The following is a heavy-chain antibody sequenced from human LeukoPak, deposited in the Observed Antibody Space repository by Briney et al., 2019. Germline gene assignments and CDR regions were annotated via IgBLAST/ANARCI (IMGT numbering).Heavy chain of an antibody. J-gene: IGHJ6*03. CDR2: ISWNSGYI. V-gene: IGHV3-9*01. CDR3: VTAGGTGDKYYFMDV. CDR1: GFTFDDYA. D-gene: IGHD6-13*01. Sequence: PGRSLRLSCAASGFTFDDYAMHWVRLAPGKGLEWVSGISWNSGYIGYADSVKGRFTISRDNSKNSLYLQMDSLRPEDTALYYCVTAGGTGDKYYFMDVWGKGTTVTVSS.